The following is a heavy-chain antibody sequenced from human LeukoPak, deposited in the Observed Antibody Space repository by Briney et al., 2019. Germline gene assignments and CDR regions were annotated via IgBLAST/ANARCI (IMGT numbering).Heavy chain of an antibody. CDR1: GFTVSSDY. J-gene: IGHJ3*02. Sequence: GGSLRLSCSASGFTVSSDYMTWVRQAPGKGLEWVANIKQDGSDKYYVDSVKGRFTISRDNAKNSVYLQMNSLRAEDTAVYYCARDHNDAFDIWGQGTMVTVSS. V-gene: IGHV3-7*05. CDR3: ARDHNDAFDI. CDR2: IKQDGSDK.